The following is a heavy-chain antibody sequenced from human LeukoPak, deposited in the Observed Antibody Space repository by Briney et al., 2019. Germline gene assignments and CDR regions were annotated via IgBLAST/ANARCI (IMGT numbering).Heavy chain of an antibody. J-gene: IGHJ4*02. V-gene: IGHV4-59*08. D-gene: IGHD3-16*01. CDR3: ARMSLRGGRFDY. CDR2: IYYSGST. Sequence: SETLSLTCTVSGGSISSYYWSWIRQPPGKGLEWIGYIYYSGSTNYNPSLKSRVIISVDTSKNQFSLILSSVTAADTAVYYCARMSLRGGRFDYWGQGTLVTVSS. CDR1: GGSISSYY.